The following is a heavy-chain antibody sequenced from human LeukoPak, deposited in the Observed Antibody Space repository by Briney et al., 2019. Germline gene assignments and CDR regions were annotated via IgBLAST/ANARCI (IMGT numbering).Heavy chain of an antibody. CDR2: ISGSGGST. Sequence: GGSLRLSCAASGFTFNSYAMSWVRQAPGKGLEWVSAISGSGGSTYYADSVKGRFTISRDNSKNTLYLQMNSLRAEDTAVYYCAKGDILTYYYYGMDVWGQGTTVTVSS. CDR1: GFTFNSYA. J-gene: IGHJ6*02. CDR3: AKGDILTYYYYGMDV. V-gene: IGHV3-23*01. D-gene: IGHD3-9*01.